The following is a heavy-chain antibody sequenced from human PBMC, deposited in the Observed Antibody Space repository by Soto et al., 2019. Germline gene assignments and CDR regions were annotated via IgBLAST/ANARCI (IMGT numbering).Heavy chain of an antibody. J-gene: IGHJ6*02. D-gene: IGHD6-13*01. Sequence: PSETLSLTCAVSGGSISSSNLWSWVRQPPGKGLEWIGEIYHSGSTNYNPSLKSRVTISVDKSKNQFSLKLSSVTAADTAVYYCARVFSAAAGYFYYGMDVWGQGTTVTVSS. CDR1: GGSISSSNL. V-gene: IGHV4-4*02. CDR3: ARVFSAAAGYFYYGMDV. CDR2: IYHSGST.